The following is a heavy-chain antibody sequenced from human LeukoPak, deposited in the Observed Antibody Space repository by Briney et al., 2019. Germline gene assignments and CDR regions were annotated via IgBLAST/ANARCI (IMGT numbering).Heavy chain of an antibody. CDR2: ISSSGSTI. V-gene: IGHV3-11*04. Sequence: GGSLRLSCAASGFTFSDYYMSWIRQAPGKGLEWVSYISSSGSTIYYADSVKGRFTISRDNAKNSLYLQINSLRAEDTAVYYCAREKYCSSTNCYPLFDPWGQGTLVTVSS. J-gene: IGHJ5*02. CDR1: GFTFSDYY. CDR3: AREKYCSSTNCYPLFDP. D-gene: IGHD2-2*01.